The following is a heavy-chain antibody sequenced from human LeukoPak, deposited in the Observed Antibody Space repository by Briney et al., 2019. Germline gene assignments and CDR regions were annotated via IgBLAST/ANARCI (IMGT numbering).Heavy chain of an antibody. CDR2: IKQDGSEK. J-gene: IGHJ5*02. CDR3: ASLLSMYSSSWYTRSSWFDP. V-gene: IGHV3-7*01. D-gene: IGHD6-13*01. CDR1: GFTFSSYW. Sequence: GGSLRLSCAASGFTFSSYWMSWVRQAPGKGLEWVANIKQDGSEKYYVDSVKGRFTISRDNSKNTLYLQMNSLRAEDTAVYYCASLLSMYSSSWYTRSSWFDPWGQGTLVTVSS.